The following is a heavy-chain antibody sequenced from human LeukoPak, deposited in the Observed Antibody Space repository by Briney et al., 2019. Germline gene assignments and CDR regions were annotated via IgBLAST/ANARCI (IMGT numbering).Heavy chain of an antibody. Sequence: GGSLRLSCAASGFTFSTCAMSWVRQAPGRGLEWVSGISGTTSGTYYADSVKGRFTISRDNSKNTLFLQVNSLRAEDTAVYYCAKVRTYFYHGLDVWGQGTTVTVSS. CDR2: ISGTTSGT. CDR3: AKVRTYFYHGLDV. D-gene: IGHD1-14*01. V-gene: IGHV3-23*01. CDR1: GFTFSTCA. J-gene: IGHJ6*02.